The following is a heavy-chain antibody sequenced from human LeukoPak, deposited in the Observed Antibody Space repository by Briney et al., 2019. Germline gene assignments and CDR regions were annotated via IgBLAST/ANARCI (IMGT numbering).Heavy chain of an antibody. J-gene: IGHJ4*02. Sequence: GGSLRLSCAASGFTFSSYAMHWVRQAPGKGLEWVAVISYDGSNKYYADSVKGRFTISRDNSKNTLYLQMNSLRAEDTAVYYCARGSRGLLTRVRWGQGTLVTVSS. CDR1: GFTFSSYA. D-gene: IGHD6-13*01. CDR3: ARGSRGLLTRVR. V-gene: IGHV3-30-3*01. CDR2: ISYDGSNK.